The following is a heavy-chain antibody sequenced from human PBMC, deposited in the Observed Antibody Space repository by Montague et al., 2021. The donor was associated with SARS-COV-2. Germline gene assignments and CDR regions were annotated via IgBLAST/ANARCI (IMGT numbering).Heavy chain of an antibody. CDR1: GGSISSSSYY. J-gene: IGHJ4*02. Sequence: SETLSLTCTVSGGSISSSSYYWGWIRQPPGKALHWLGSIYYSGSTYYNPSLKSRVTISVDTSKNQFSLKLSSATAADTAGYACARECGWSGRGRYYFDYWGQGTLVTVSS. D-gene: IGHD2-15*01. CDR3: ARECGWSGRGRYYFDY. CDR2: IYYSGST. V-gene: IGHV4-39*07.